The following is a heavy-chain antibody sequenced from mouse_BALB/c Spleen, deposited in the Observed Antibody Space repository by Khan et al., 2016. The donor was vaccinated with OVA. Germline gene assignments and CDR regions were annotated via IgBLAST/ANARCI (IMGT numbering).Heavy chain of an antibody. CDR2: IDYSGRA. Sequence: EVQLQESGPGLVKPSQSLSLTCTVTGYSITSDSAWNWIRQFPGNKLEWMGYIDYSGRANYNPSLTSRISITRDTSKNQFFLQLNSVTTEDTATYYCARGLRYFDYWGQGTTLTVSS. V-gene: IGHV3-2*02. D-gene: IGHD3-1*01. CDR3: ARGLRYFDY. CDR1: GYSITSDSA. J-gene: IGHJ2*01.